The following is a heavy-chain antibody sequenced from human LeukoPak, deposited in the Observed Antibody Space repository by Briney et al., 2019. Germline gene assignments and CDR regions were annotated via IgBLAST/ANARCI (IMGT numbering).Heavy chain of an antibody. CDR1: GFGFSSYS. J-gene: IGHJ3*02. V-gene: IGHV3-21*01. D-gene: IGHD2-2*01. CDR2: ISSSSYDI. Sequence: PGGSLRLSCATSGFGFSSYSMNWVRQAPGKGLEWVSSISSSSYDIYYADSLKGRFTISRDNAKNSLYLQMDSLRAEDTAVYYCARDCKLPSCYDAFDIWGQGTMVTVSS. CDR3: ARDCKLPSCYDAFDI.